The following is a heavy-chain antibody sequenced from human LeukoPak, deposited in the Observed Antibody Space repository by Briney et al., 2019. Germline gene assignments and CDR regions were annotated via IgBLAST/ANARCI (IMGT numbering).Heavy chain of an antibody. CDR2: ISYDGSNK. CDR3: ARDGEVDWLLLNYYMDV. Sequence: GGSLRLSCAASGFTFSSYAMHWVRQAPGKGLEWVAVISYDGSNKYYADSVKGRFTISRDNSKNTLYLQMNSLRAEDTAVYYCARDGEVDWLLLNYYMDVWGKGTTVTVSS. J-gene: IGHJ6*03. D-gene: IGHD3-9*01. V-gene: IGHV3-30-3*01. CDR1: GFTFSSYA.